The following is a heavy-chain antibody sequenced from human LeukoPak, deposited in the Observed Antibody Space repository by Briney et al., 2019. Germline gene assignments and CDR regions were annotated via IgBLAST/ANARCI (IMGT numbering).Heavy chain of an antibody. CDR2: FDPEDGET. CDR1: GYTLTELS. V-gene: IGHV1-24*01. D-gene: IGHD6-19*01. CDR3: ATAVWLGRWLDY. J-gene: IGHJ4*02. Sequence: ASVKVSCKVSGYTLTELSMHWVRQSPGKGLEWMGGFDPEDGETIYAQKFQGRVTMTEDTSTDTAYMELSSLRSEDTAVYYCATAVWLGRWLDYWSQGTLVTVSS.